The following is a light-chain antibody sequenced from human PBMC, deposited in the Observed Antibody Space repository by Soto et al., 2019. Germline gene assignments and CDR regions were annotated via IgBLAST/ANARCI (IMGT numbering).Light chain of an antibody. Sequence: EIVMTQSPVTLSLSPGDTATLSCRASQSITSNLAWYQQKPGQPPRLLIYGASTRATGIPARFSGSGSGTEFTLTISNLQSEEFAVYYCQQYSSWVTFGGGTQLEIE. V-gene: IGKV3-15*01. J-gene: IGKJ4*01. CDR1: QSITSN. CDR3: QQYSSWVT. CDR2: GAS.